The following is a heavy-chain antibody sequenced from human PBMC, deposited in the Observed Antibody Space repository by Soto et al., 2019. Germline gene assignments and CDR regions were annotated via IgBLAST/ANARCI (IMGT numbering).Heavy chain of an antibody. CDR3: AHRDGFGECDS. CDR1: GFSLTTSGVG. J-gene: IGHJ5*01. Sequence: QITLKESGPTLVKPTQTLTLTCTFSGFSLTTSGVGVGWIRQPPGKALEWLALIYWDDDKRYSPSLKSRLTITKDTSRNQVVLTMTNIDPVDTATYFCAHRDGFGECDSWGQGTLVTVSS. CDR2: IYWDDDK. D-gene: IGHD3-10*01. V-gene: IGHV2-5*02.